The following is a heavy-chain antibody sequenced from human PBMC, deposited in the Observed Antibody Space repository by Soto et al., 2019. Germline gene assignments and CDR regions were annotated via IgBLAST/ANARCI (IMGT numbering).Heavy chain of an antibody. Sequence: EVQVVESGGGLVQPGGSLRLFCAASGFTFGMHWMTWVRQVPGKGLEWVANINQDGSDKYYVDSVKGRFIISRDNAKDSLYLQMNSLRVEDTALYYCATSMRHTLDPWGQGTLVTVS. CDR1: GFTFGMHW. J-gene: IGHJ5*02. CDR3: ATSMRHTLDP. CDR2: INQDGSDK. V-gene: IGHV3-7*01. D-gene: IGHD2-21*01.